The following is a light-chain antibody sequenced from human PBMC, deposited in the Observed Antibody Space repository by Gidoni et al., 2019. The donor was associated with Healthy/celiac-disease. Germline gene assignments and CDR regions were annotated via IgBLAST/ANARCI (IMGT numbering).Light chain of an antibody. J-gene: IGKJ2*01. V-gene: IGKV3-20*01. CDR3: QQYGSSPMYT. Sequence: ELVLTQSPGTLSLSPGERATLSCRASQSVSSSYLAWYQQKPGQAPRLLIYGASSRATGIPDWFSGSGSGTDFTLTISRLEPEDFAVYYCQQYGSSPMYTFGQGTKLEIK. CDR2: GAS. CDR1: QSVSSSY.